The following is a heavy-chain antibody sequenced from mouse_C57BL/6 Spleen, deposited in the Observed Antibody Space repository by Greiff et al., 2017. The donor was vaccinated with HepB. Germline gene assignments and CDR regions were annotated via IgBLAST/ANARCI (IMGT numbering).Heavy chain of an antibody. J-gene: IGHJ2*01. CDR1: GYSFSSSW. CDR3: ARSYYFDY. V-gene: IGHV1-82*01. Sequence: QVQLKQSGPELVKPGASVKISCKASGYSFSSSWMNWVKQRPGKGLEWIGRIYPGDGDTNYNGKFKGKATLTADKSSSTAYMQLSSLTSEDSAVYFCARSYYFDYWGQGTTLTVSS. CDR2: IYPGDGDT.